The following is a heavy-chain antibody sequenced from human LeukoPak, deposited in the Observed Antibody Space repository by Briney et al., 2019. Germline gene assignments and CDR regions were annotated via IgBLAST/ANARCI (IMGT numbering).Heavy chain of an antibody. Sequence: SETLSLTCTVSGGSISSSSYYWGWIRQPPGKGLEWIGSIYYSGSTYYNPSLKSRVTISVDTSKNQFSLKLSSVTAADTAVYYCARSNLDSYGLLPWGQGTLVTVSS. D-gene: IGHD5-18*01. CDR3: ARSNLDSYGLLP. CDR1: GGSISSSSYY. CDR2: IYYSGST. J-gene: IGHJ4*02. V-gene: IGHV4-39*01.